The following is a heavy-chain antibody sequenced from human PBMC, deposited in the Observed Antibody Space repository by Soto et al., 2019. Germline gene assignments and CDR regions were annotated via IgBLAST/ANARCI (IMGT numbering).Heavy chain of an antibody. CDR1: GFTFSNYW. Sequence: EVQLMESGGGLVQPGGSLRLSCAASGFTFSNYWMSWVRQAPGKGLEWVANIKQDGNEKYYVDSVKGRFTISRDNAKNSRYRQMNSLRAEDPAVYFLVTKGARGDAFAFWGQGTMVTVSS. CDR2: IKQDGNEK. D-gene: IGHD2-21*02. CDR3: VTKGARGDAFAF. J-gene: IGHJ3*01. V-gene: IGHV3-7*01.